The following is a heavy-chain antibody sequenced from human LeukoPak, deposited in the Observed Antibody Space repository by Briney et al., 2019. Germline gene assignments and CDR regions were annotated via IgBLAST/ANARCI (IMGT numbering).Heavy chain of an antibody. CDR1: GGSFSGYY. Sequence: PSETLSLTCAVYGGSFSGYYWSWIRQPPGKGLEWIGEINHSGSTNYNPSLKSRVTISVDTSKNQFSLKLSSVTAADTVVYYCARERLGAARSGADYWGQGTLVTVSS. V-gene: IGHV4-34*01. J-gene: IGHJ4*02. CDR2: INHSGST. CDR3: ARERLGAARSGADY. D-gene: IGHD6-6*01.